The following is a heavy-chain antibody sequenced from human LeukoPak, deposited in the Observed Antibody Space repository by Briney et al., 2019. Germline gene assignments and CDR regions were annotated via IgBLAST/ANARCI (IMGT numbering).Heavy chain of an antibody. CDR1: GFTFSSYG. CDR2: ISYDGSNK. CDR3: AKSSGAYGSDTVGHAFDI. D-gene: IGHD3-10*01. Sequence: GGSLRLSCAASGFTFSSYGMHWVRQAPGKGLEWVAVISYDGSNKYYADSVKGRFTISRDNSKDTLYLQMNSLRADDTAVHYCAKSSGAYGSDTVGHAFDIWGQGTMVTVSS. V-gene: IGHV3-30*18. J-gene: IGHJ3*02.